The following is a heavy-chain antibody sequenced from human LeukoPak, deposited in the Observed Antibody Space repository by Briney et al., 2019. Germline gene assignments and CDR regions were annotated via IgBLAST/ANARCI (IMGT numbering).Heavy chain of an antibody. CDR2: IYTSGST. CDR1: GGSISSYY. D-gene: IGHD6-6*01. J-gene: IGHJ4*02. V-gene: IGHV4-4*07. CDR3: ARESYSSSYLFDF. Sequence: SETLSLTCTVSGGSISSYYWSWIRQPAGKGLEWIGRIYTSGSTNYNPSLKSRVTMSVDTSKNQISLKVNSVTAADTAVYYCARESYSSSYLFDFWGQGTLVTVSS.